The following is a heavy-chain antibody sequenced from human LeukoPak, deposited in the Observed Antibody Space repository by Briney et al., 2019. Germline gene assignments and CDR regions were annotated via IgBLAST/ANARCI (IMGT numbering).Heavy chain of an antibody. V-gene: IGHV1-46*01. CDR2: INPSGGST. Sequence: GSVTVSCKASGYTFTSYYMHWLRQAPGQGVEWMGIINPSGGSTNYAQKFQGRVTMTRDTSTSTVYMELSSLRSEDTAVYYCAIAGTSDAFDIWGQGTMVTVSS. J-gene: IGHJ3*02. CDR1: GYTFTSYY. CDR3: AIAGTSDAFDI. D-gene: IGHD1-26*01.